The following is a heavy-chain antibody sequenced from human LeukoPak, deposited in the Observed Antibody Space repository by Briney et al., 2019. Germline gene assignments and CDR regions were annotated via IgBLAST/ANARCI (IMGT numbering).Heavy chain of an antibody. V-gene: IGHV3-23*01. CDR1: GFTFKSHD. D-gene: IGHD3-22*01. CDR2: ISSTGDTT. CDR3: AKRDSSGYFPYYFDS. Sequence: GGSLRLSCAASGFTFKSHDMSWVRQAPGKGLEWVSHISSTGDTTYYADSVKGRLTISRDNSKNTLYLQMNSLRAEDTAVYYCAKRDSSGYFPYYFDSWGQGTLVTVSS. J-gene: IGHJ4*02.